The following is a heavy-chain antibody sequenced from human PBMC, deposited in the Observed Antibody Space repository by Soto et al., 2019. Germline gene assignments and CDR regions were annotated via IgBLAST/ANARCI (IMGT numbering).Heavy chain of an antibody. J-gene: IGHJ4*02. D-gene: IGHD3-16*02. CDR1: GFTFSRHC. Sequence: PGGSLGLSCAASGFTFSRHCMICVRDAPGKGLEWLASIKQDGSEKHYVDSVKGRFTISRDNAKNSLYLQMNSLRVEDTAVYYCARVYYDYIWGSYPLVYWGQGTLVTVSS. CDR3: ARVYYDYIWGSYPLVY. CDR2: IKQDGSEK. V-gene: IGHV3-7*01.